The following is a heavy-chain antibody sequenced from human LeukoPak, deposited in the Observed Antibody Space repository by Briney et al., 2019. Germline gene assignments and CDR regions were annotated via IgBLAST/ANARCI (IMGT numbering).Heavy chain of an antibody. D-gene: IGHD3-22*01. J-gene: IGHJ4*02. CDR1: GFTFSSYS. CDR3: ARDYYESSGYYPWNY. Sequence: GGSLRLSCAASGFTFSSYSMNWVRQAPGKGLEWVSYISSSSSTIYYADSVKGRFTISRDNAKNSLYLQMNSLRAEDTAVYYCARDYYESSGYYPWNYWGQGTLVTVSS. CDR2: ISSSSSTI. V-gene: IGHV3-48*01.